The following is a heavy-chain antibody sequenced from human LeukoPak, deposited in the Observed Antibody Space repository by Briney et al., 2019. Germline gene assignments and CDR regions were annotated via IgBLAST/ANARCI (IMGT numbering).Heavy chain of an antibody. V-gene: IGHV4-39*01. Sequence: SETLSLTRTVSGGSFSSSDSYWGWIRQPPGKGLEWIGRIYYGGTTYYNPSLKCRFTISVDTSKKQFSLKLSSVTAADTAVYYCARSAHSSSWYLDAFDIWGQGTMVTVSS. CDR3: ARSAHSSSWYLDAFDI. CDR1: GGSFSSSDSY. CDR2: IYYGGTT. J-gene: IGHJ3*02. D-gene: IGHD6-13*01.